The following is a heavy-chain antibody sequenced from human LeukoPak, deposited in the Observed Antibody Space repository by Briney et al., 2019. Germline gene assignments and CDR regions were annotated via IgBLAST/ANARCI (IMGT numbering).Heavy chain of an antibody. CDR2: IKHDGSED. CDR1: GFTFSSYW. CDR3: ARSANYGGHAFFDY. V-gene: IGHV3-7*01. D-gene: IGHD4/OR15-4a*01. J-gene: IGHJ4*02. Sequence: PGGSLRLSCAASGFTFSSYWMTWVRQTPGKGLKWVANIKHDGSEDYFVDSVKGRFTISRDNAENSLHLQMSSLRAEDTAVYYCARSANYGGHAFFDYWGQRIPVIVSS.